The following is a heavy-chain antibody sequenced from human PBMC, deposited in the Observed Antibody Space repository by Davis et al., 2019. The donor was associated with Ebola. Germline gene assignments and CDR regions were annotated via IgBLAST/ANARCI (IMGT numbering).Heavy chain of an antibody. CDR3: ARETYSSSSPFGY. CDR2: INSDGSST. Sequence: PGGSLTLSCAASGFTFSSYWMHWVRQAPGKGLVWVSRINSDGSSTSYADSVKGRFTISRDNSKNTLYLQMNSLRAEDTAVYYCARETYSSSSPFGYWGQGTLVTVSS. CDR1: GFTFSSYW. J-gene: IGHJ4*02. V-gene: IGHV3-74*01. D-gene: IGHD6-6*01.